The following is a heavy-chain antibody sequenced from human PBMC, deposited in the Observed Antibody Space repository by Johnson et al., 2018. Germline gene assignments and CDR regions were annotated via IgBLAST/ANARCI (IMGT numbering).Heavy chain of an antibody. J-gene: IGHJ6*03. CDR2: ISTSSRFL. Sequence: VQLVQSGGTLVKPGGSLRLSCVASGFAFNTYTMNWVRQAPGKGLEWVSSISTSSRFLYYADSVRGRFTISRDNAKNSLYLHMDSLRAEDTAIYYFVRQPLNFYHYYMDVWGNGTTVTVS. CDR3: VRQPLNFYHYYMDV. V-gene: IGHV3-21*06. CDR1: GFAFNTYT.